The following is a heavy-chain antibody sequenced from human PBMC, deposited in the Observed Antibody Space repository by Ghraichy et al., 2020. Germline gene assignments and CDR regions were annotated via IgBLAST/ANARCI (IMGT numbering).Heavy chain of an antibody. Sequence: SETLSLTCAVSGGAISSSAYSWTWVRQPPEKGLEWIAYVYYDGSTYYNPSLKSRVTISLDNSKNQFSLELTSVTAADTAMYDCARALNYVGFDYWGQGTLVTVSS. CDR1: GGAISSSAYS. D-gene: IGHD1-7*01. V-gene: IGHV4-30-2*01. CDR3: ARALNYVGFDY. J-gene: IGHJ4*02. CDR2: VYYDGST.